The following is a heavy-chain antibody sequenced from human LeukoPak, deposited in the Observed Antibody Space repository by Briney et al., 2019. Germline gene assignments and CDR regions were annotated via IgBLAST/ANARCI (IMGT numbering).Heavy chain of an antibody. CDR3: ARVSGITMIVVVNSDAFDI. CDR1: GGSISSTTYY. D-gene: IGHD3-22*01. Sequence: KTSETLSLTCTVSGGSISSTTYYWDWIRQPPGKGLEWIGSIYYGGSTYYNPSLKSRVTISVDTSKNQFSLKLSSVTAADTAVYYCARVSGITMIVVVNSDAFDIWGQGTMVTVSS. CDR2: IYYGGST. J-gene: IGHJ3*02. V-gene: IGHV4-39*07.